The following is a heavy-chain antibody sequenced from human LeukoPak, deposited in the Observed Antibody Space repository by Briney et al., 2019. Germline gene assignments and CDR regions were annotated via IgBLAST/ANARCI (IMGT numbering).Heavy chain of an antibody. CDR2: MYNSGST. CDR1: GGSISSYH. V-gene: IGHV4-4*08. CDR3: AREMGVVTAHGIDV. D-gene: IGHD4-23*01. J-gene: IGHJ6*02. Sequence: SETLSLTCTVSGGSISSYHWSWFRQAPGKGLEWIGYMYNSGSTNFNPSLKSRVTISVDTSKNQFSLKLSSVTAADTALYYCAREMGVVTAHGIDVWAKGPRSPSP.